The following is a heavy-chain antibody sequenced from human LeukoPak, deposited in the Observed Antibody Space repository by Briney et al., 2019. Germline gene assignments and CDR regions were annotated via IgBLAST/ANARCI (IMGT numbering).Heavy chain of an antibody. Sequence: GGSLRLSCAASGFTFSSYEMNWVRQAPGKGLEWVSYISSSGSTIYYADSVKGRFTISRDSAKNSLYLQMNSLRAEDTAVYYCARDTRRYSSGWYTYFDYWGQGTLVTVSS. D-gene: IGHD6-19*01. CDR1: GFTFSSYE. J-gene: IGHJ4*02. V-gene: IGHV3-48*03. CDR3: ARDTRRYSSGWYTYFDY. CDR2: ISSSGSTI.